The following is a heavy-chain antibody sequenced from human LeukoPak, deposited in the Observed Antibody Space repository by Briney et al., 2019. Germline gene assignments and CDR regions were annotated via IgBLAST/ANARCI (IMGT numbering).Heavy chain of an antibody. Sequence: SETLSLTCTASGGSISSYYWSWIRQPAGKGLEWIGRIYTSGSTNYNPPLKSRVTMSVDTSKNQFSLKLSSVIAADTAVYYCARDAGSALLWFGELWHYYYYGMDVWGQGTTVTVSS. CDR1: GGSISSYY. V-gene: IGHV4-4*07. D-gene: IGHD3-10*01. J-gene: IGHJ6*02. CDR2: IYTSGST. CDR3: ARDAGSALLWFGELWHYYYYGMDV.